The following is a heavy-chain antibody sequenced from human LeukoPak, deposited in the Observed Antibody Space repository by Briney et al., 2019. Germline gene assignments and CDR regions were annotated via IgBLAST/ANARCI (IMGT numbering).Heavy chain of an antibody. J-gene: IGHJ1*01. D-gene: IGHD6-19*01. Sequence: PSETLSLTCAVYGGSFSGYYWSWIRQPPGKGLEWIGEINHSGSTNYNPSLKSRVTISVDTSKNQFSLKLSSVTAADTAVYYCARGSSGWYGGKSFQHWGQGTLVTVSS. CDR2: INHSGST. CDR1: GGSFSGYY. V-gene: IGHV4-34*01. CDR3: ARGSSGWYGGKSFQH.